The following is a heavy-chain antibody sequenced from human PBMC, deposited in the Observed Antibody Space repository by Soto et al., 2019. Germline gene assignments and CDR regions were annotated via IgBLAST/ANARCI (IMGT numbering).Heavy chain of an antibody. V-gene: IGHV5-51*01. Sequence: PGESLKISCKCSGYFFTIYWIGWVRQMPGKGLEWMGMIYPGDSDTRYSPSFQGQVTISADKSISTAYLQWSSLKASDTAMYYSARGHIAVAGRWMALDYWGQGALVTVS. CDR1: GYFFTIYW. J-gene: IGHJ4*02. CDR2: IYPGDSDT. CDR3: ARGHIAVAGRWMALDY. D-gene: IGHD6-19*01.